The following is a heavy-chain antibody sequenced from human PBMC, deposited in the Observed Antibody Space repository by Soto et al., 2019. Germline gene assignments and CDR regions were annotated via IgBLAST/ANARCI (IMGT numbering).Heavy chain of an antibody. V-gene: IGHV3-73*01. D-gene: IGHD2-8*01. CDR2: IRSKANSYAT. CDR3: TRLAPPRYCTNGVCLGMKIFDI. Sequence: GGSLRLSCAASGFAFSGSAMHWVRQASGKGLEWVGRIRSKANSYATAYAASVKGRFTISRDDSKNTAYLQMNSLKTEDTAVYYCTRLAPPRYCTNGVCLGMKIFDIWGQGTMVTVSS. CDR1: GFAFSGSA. J-gene: IGHJ3*02.